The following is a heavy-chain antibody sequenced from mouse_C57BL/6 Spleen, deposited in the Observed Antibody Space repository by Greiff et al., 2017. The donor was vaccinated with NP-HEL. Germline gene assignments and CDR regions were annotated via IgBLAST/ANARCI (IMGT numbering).Heavy chain of an antibody. J-gene: IGHJ2*01. D-gene: IGHD2-5*01. CDR3: ARSYYSNYGFDY. V-gene: IGHV2-2*01. CDR1: GFSLTSYG. Sequence: QVQLKESGPGLVQPSQSLSITCTVSGFSLTSYGVHWVRPSPGKGLEWLGVIWSGGSTDYNAAFISRLSISKDNSKSQVFFKMNSLQADDTAIYYCARSYYSNYGFDYWGQGTTLTVSS. CDR2: IWSGGST.